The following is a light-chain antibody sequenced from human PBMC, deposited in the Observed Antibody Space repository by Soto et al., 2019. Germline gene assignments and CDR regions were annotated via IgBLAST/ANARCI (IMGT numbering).Light chain of an antibody. CDR1: QDISNS. V-gene: IGKV1-17*03. CDR2: PAP. J-gene: IGKJ1*01. Sequence: DIQMTQSPSAMSASVGDRVTITCRASQDISNSLAWLQQRPGKVPKRLIYPAPSLQSGVPSRFSGSRSGTEFTLTISSLQPEDFATYYFLQHKTFPWTFGQGTKVEIK. CDR3: LQHKTFPWT.